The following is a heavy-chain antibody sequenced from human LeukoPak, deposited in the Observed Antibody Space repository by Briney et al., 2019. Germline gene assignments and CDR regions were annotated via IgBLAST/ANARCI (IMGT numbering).Heavy chain of an antibody. CDR3: ARLEREYGDYPDAFDI. Sequence: SETLSLTCTVSGGPISSYYWSWIRQPPGKGLEWIGYIYYSGSTNYNPSLKSRVTISVDTSKNQFSLKLSSVTAADTAVYYCARLEREYGDYPDAFDIWGQGTMVTVSS. V-gene: IGHV4-59*08. CDR1: GGPISSYY. CDR2: IYYSGST. D-gene: IGHD4-17*01. J-gene: IGHJ3*02.